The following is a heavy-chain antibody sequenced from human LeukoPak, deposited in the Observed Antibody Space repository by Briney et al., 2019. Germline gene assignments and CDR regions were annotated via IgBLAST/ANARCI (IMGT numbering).Heavy chain of an antibody. CDR2: INPSGGST. Sequence: RASVKVSCKASGYTFTSYYMHWVRQAPGQGLEWMGIINPSGGSTSYAQKFQGRVTMTRDMSTSTVYMELSSLRSEDTAVYYCARDLVFGVAAAGDEYYYYYYMDVWGKGTTVTVSS. D-gene: IGHD6-13*01. J-gene: IGHJ6*03. V-gene: IGHV1-46*01. CDR1: GYTFTSYY. CDR3: ARDLVFGVAAAGDEYYYYYYMDV.